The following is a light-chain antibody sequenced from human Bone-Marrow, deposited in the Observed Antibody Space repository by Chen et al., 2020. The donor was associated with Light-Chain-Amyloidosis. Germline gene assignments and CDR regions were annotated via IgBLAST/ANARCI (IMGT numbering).Light chain of an antibody. CDR2: GNT. V-gene: IGLV1-40*01. Sequence: QSVLTQPPSVSGAPGRRATIPCIGSTSNMGAGYGVHWYQQVPGTAPKLLIYGNTNRPSGVPDRFSASKSGTSASLAITGLQAEDEADYYCQSYDSSLSSSVFGGGTKLTVL. CDR3: QSYDSSLSSSV. CDR1: TSNMGAGYG. J-gene: IGLJ2*01.